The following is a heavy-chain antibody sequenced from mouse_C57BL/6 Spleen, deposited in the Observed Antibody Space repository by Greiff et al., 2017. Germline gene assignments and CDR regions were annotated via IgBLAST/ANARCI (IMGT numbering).Heavy chain of an antibody. CDR2: IDPEDGDT. CDR1: GFNIKDYY. Sequence: EVQLQQSGAELVRPGASVKLSCTASGFNIKDYYMHWVKQRPEQGLEWIGRIDPEDGDTEYAPKFQGKATMTADTSSNTAYLQLSSLTSEDTAVYYCTTYYDGSSPYYVDYGGQGTTLTVSS. V-gene: IGHV14-1*01. J-gene: IGHJ2*01. CDR3: TTYYDGSSPYYVDY. D-gene: IGHD1-1*01.